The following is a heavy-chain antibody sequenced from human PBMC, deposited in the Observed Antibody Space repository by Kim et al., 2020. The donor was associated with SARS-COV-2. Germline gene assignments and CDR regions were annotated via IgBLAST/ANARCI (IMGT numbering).Heavy chain of an antibody. V-gene: IGHV1-69*13. CDR2: IIPIFGTA. J-gene: IGHJ4*02. CDR3: AREADCSSTSCYSYYFDY. D-gene: IGHD2-2*01. Sequence: SVKVSCKASGGTFSSYAISWVRQAPGQGLEWMGGIIPIFGTANYAQKFQGRVTITADESTSTAYMELSSLRSEDTAVYYCAREADCSSTSCYSYYFDYWGQGTLVTVSS. CDR1: GGTFSSYA.